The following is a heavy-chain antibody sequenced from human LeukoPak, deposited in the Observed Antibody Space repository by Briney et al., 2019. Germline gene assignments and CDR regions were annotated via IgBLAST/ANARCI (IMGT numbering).Heavy chain of an antibody. CDR1: GLPIADFA. CDR3: ARESGKFDY. Sequence: GGSLRLSCVASGLPIADFAMHWVRQAPGKGLEWVSLISGDGVSTFYADFVKGRFSISRDNSKNSLSLEMNSLRTEDTAMYYCARESGKFDYWGQGTLVAVSS. V-gene: IGHV3-43*02. CDR2: ISGDGVST. J-gene: IGHJ4*02.